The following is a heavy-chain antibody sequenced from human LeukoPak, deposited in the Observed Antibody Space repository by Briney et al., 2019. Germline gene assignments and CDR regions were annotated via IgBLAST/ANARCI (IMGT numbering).Heavy chain of an antibody. V-gene: IGHV4-4*07. J-gene: IGHJ6*03. CDR2: IYTSGST. CDR3: AREASYHFWSGYSNYYYYYMDV. Sequence: SETLSLTCTVSGGSISSYYWSWIRQPAGKGLEWVGRIYTSGSTNYNPSLESRVTMSVDTSKNQFSLKLSSVTAADTAVYYCAREASYHFWSGYSNYYYYYMDVWGKGTTVTVSS. D-gene: IGHD3-3*01. CDR1: GGSISSYY.